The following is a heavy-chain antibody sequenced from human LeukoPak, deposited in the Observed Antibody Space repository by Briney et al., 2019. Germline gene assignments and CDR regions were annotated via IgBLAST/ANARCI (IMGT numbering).Heavy chain of an antibody. CDR3: ARDPNGSGPDFDC. J-gene: IGHJ4*02. V-gene: IGHV1-2*02. D-gene: IGHD3-10*01. CDR2: INPNSGGT. CDR1: GYTFTSYD. Sequence: ASVKVSCKASGYTFTSYDINWVRQATGQGLEWMGWINPNSGGTNYAQKFQGRVTMTRDTSISTAYMELSRLRSDDTAVYYCARDPNGSGPDFDCWGQGTLVIVSS.